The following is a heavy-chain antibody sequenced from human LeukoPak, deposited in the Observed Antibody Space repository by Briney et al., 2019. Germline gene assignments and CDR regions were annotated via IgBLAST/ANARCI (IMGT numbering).Heavy chain of an antibody. J-gene: IGHJ4*02. CDR2: IYSGGST. V-gene: IGHV3-66*01. CDR3: AKDRYADTALMSYYFDY. D-gene: IGHD5-18*01. CDR1: EFSVGSNY. Sequence: GGSLRLSCAASEFSVGSNYMTWVRQAPGKGLEWVSLIYSGGSTYYADSVKGRFTISRDNSKNTLYLQMNSLRAEDTAVYYCAKDRYADTALMSYYFDYWGQGTLVTVSS.